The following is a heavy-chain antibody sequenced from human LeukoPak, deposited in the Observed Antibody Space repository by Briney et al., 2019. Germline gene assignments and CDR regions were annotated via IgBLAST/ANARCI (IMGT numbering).Heavy chain of an antibody. V-gene: IGHV1-2*02. CDR3: ARDFYTFGDASDI. J-gene: IGHJ3*02. CDR1: GYTFTGYY. Sequence: GASVKVSCKASGYTFTGYYMHWVRQAPGQGLEWMGWINPNSGGTNYAQKFQGRVTMTRDTSISTAYMELSRLRSDDTAVYYCARDFYTFGDASDIWGQGTMVTVSS. CDR2: INPNSGGT. D-gene: IGHD3-16*01.